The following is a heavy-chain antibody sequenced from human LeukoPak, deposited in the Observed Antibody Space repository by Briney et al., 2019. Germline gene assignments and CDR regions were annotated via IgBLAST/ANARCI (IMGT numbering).Heavy chain of an antibody. D-gene: IGHD3-10*01. CDR2: IDHSGST. V-gene: IGHV4-34*01. CDR1: DY. J-gene: IGHJ3*02. Sequence: SETLSLTCAVYDYCSWIRQPPRKGLEWIGEIDHSGSTNYNPSLQSRVTISVDTSKNQFSLKVSSVSAADTAVFYCARGNRPYGEHEAFDIWGHGTTVTVSP. CDR3: ARGNRPYGEHEAFDI.